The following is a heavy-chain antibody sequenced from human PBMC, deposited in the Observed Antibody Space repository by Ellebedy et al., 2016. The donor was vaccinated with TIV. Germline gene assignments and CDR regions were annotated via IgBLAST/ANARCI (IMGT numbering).Heavy chain of an antibody. V-gene: IGHV1-2*02. Sequence: AASVKVSCKASGYTFTDYRMHLVRQAPGQGLEWMGWMNPNTGDTSYAQKFQGRVTMTRDTSTSTAYMELSSLRSDDTAVYFCARDPLREDYFDYWGQGTLVTVSS. CDR1: GYTFTDYR. CDR2: MNPNTGDT. CDR3: ARDPLREDYFDY. J-gene: IGHJ4*02.